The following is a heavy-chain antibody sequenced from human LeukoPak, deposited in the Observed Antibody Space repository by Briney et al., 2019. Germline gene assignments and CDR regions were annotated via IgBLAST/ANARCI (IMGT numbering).Heavy chain of an antibody. V-gene: IGHV1-18*01. CDR3: ARTIYGVYQGYYMDV. J-gene: IGHJ6*03. CDR1: GYTFTSYG. D-gene: IGHD4-17*01. Sequence: AASVNVSCKASGYTFTSYGISWVRQAPGQGLEWMGWISAYNGNTNYAQKLQGRVTMTTDTSTSTAYMELRSLRSGDTAVYYCARTIYGVYQGYYMDVWGKGTAVTVSS. CDR2: ISAYNGNT.